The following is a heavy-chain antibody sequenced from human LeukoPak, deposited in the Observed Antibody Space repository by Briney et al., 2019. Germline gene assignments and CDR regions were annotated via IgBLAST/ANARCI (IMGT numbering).Heavy chain of an antibody. CDR3: ARDQDYYDSSGYYTPFFDY. CDR1: GGSITKNGYY. Sequence: SETLSLTCSVSGGSITKNGYYWGWIRQSPETGLEWIGSMHYSGSTYYNPSLNSRVTISVDTSKNQFSLKLTSVTAADTAVYYCARDQDYYDSSGYYTPFFDYWGQGTLVTVSS. J-gene: IGHJ4*02. V-gene: IGHV4-39*07. D-gene: IGHD3-22*01. CDR2: MHYSGST.